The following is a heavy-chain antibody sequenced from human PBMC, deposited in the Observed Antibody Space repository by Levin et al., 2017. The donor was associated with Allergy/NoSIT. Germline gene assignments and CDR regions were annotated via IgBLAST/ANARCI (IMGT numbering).Heavy chain of an antibody. J-gene: IGHJ4*02. CDR2: IIPIFGTA. D-gene: IGHD5-12*01. Sequence: ASVKVSCKASGGTFSSYAISWVRQAPGQGLEWMGGIIPIFGTANYAQKFQGRVTITADKSTSTAYMELSSLRSEDTAVYYCARVPPSRVAPQSTHFDYWGQGTLVTVSS. CDR3: ARVPPSRVAPQSTHFDY. CDR1: GGTFSSYA. V-gene: IGHV1-69*06.